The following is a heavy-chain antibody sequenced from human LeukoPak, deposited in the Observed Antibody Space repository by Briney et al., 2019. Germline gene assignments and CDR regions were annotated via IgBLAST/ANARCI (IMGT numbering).Heavy chain of an antibody. D-gene: IGHD3-22*01. Sequence: GGSLRLSCAASGFTVSSNYMSWVRQAPGKGLEWVSVIYSGGSTYYADSVKGRFTISRDNSKNTLYLQMNRLRAEDTAVYYCAREVPRGYYDSSGYSKHAFDIWGQGTMVTVSS. V-gene: IGHV3-53*01. CDR3: AREVPRGYYDSSGYSKHAFDI. J-gene: IGHJ3*02. CDR2: IYSGGST. CDR1: GFTVSSNY.